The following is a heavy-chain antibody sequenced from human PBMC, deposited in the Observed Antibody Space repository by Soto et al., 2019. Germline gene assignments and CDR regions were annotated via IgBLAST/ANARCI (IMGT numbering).Heavy chain of an antibody. CDR2: IYHSGST. CDR1: GGSISSNHW. J-gene: IGHJ6*02. CDR3: ARFPFGDNFDYYGMVV. V-gene: IGHV4-4*02. D-gene: IGHD3-10*01. Sequence: QVQLRESGPGLVKPSGTLSLTCAVSGGSISSNHWWNWVRQSPEKGLEWIGEIYHSGSTNDNLSLKRRITMSVDKSKNQFSLRLNAVTAADTATYFCARFPFGDNFDYYGMVVWGQGTTVNVSS.